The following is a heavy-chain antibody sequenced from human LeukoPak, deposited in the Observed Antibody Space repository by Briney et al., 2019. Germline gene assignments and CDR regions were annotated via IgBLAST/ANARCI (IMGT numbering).Heavy chain of an antibody. Sequence: ASVKVSCKASGYTFTGYYMHWVRQAPGQGLEWMGIINPSGGSTSYVQKFQGRVTMTRDTSTSTVYMELSSLRSEDTAVYYCTRSSGSYEIDYWGQGTLVTVSS. CDR1: GYTFTGYY. CDR2: INPSGGST. CDR3: TRSSGSYEIDY. D-gene: IGHD1-26*01. J-gene: IGHJ4*02. V-gene: IGHV1-46*01.